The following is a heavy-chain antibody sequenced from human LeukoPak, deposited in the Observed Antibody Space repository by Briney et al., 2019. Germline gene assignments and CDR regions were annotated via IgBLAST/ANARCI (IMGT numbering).Heavy chain of an antibody. V-gene: IGHV3-74*01. CDR3: ASPKVGGFFDY. CDR2: TNGDGSST. D-gene: IGHD1-26*01. J-gene: IGHJ4*03. Sequence: PGGSLRLSCAASGFTLSNSWMHWVRQAPGKGLVWVARTNGDGSSTNYADSVRGRFTISRDNAKNTVYLQMDSLRAEDTAVYYCASPKVGGFFDYWGQGTLVTVSS. CDR1: GFTLSNSW.